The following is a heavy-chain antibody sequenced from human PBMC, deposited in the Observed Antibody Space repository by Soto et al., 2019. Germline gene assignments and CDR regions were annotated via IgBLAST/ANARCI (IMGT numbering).Heavy chain of an antibody. CDR2: MYTKERT. D-gene: IGHD3-16*01. CDR3: ARDDYKDGGNNWFDP. Sequence: SETLSLTCTGSGGSITNYYWSWIRQPAGKGLEWIGRMYTKERTNYNLSFKSRVTMSVDTSKNQFSLKLNAVTAADTAVYYCARDDYKDGGNNWFDPWGQGTLVTVSS. CDR1: GGSITNYY. J-gene: IGHJ5*02. V-gene: IGHV4-4*07.